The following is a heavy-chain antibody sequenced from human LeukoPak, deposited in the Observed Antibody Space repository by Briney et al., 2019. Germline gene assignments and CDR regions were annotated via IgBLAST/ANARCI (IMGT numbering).Heavy chain of an antibody. D-gene: IGHD4-23*01. Sequence: SVKVSCKASGGTFSSYAISWVRQAPGQGLEWMGGIIPIFGTANYAQKFQGRVTITTDEPTSTAYMELSSLRSEDTAVYYCARSIGNSHSRYCFDYWGQGTLVTVSS. CDR3: ARSIGNSHSRYCFDY. CDR2: IIPIFGTA. CDR1: GGTFSSYA. V-gene: IGHV1-69*05. J-gene: IGHJ4*02.